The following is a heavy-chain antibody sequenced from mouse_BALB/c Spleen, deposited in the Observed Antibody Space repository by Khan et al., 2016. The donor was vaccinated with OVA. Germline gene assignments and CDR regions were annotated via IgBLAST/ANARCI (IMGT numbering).Heavy chain of an antibody. CDR1: GFTFSSYG. CDR3: ARGYALDY. Sequence: EVELVESGGGLVQPGGSLKLSCAASGFTFSSYGMSWVRQTPDKRLELVATINSNGGSTYYPDSVKGRFTISRDNAKNTLYLQMSSLKSEDTAMYYCARGYALDYVGQGTSVTVSS. CDR2: INSNGGST. J-gene: IGHJ4*01. V-gene: IGHV5-6-3*01. D-gene: IGHD2-14*01.